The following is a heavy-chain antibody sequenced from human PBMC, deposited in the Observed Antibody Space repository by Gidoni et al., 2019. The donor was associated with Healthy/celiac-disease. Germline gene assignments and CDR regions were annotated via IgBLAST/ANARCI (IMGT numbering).Heavy chain of an antibody. J-gene: IGHJ4*02. CDR1: GFPFTSYA. CDR2: ISGSGGST. Sequence: EVQLLESGGGLVQPGGSLRLPCAASGFPFTSYAMSWGRQAPGKGLEWVSAISGSGGSTYYAASVKGRFTISRDNSKNTLYLQMNSLRAEDTAVYYCAKDLYPMNILTGYYIPSDYWGQGTLVTVSS. CDR3: AKDLYPMNILTGYYIPSDY. V-gene: IGHV3-23*01. D-gene: IGHD3-9*01.